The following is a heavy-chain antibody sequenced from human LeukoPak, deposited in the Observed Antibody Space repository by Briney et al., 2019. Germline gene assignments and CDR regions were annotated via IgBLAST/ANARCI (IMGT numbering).Heavy chain of an antibody. CDR1: GFTFSSYA. Sequence: QPGGPLRLSCAASGFTFSSYAMSWVRQAPGKGLEWVSTLSGSGGNTYYADSVKGRVTISRDNSKNTLYLQMNSLRAEDTAVYHCAKGSYYYDSADYFDYWGQGTLVTVSS. V-gene: IGHV3-23*01. J-gene: IGHJ4*02. CDR3: AKGSYYYDSADYFDY. CDR2: LSGSGGNT. D-gene: IGHD3-22*01.